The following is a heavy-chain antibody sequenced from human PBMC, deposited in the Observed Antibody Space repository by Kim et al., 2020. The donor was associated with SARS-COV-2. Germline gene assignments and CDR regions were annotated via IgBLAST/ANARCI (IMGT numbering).Heavy chain of an antibody. CDR1: GGSISSGGYY. J-gene: IGHJ6*02. CDR2: IYYSGST. Sequence: SETLSLTCTVSGGSISSGGYYWSWIRQHPGKGLEWIGYIYYSGSTYYNPSLKSRVTISVDTSKNQFSLKLSSVTAADTAVYYCARTLTGGHLKTYYYYGMDVLGQGTTVTVSS. D-gene: IGHD3-16*01. CDR3: ARTLTGGHLKTYYYYGMDV. V-gene: IGHV4-31*03.